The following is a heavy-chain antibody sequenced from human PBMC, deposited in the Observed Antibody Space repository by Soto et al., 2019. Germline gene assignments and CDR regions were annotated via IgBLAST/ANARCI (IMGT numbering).Heavy chain of an antibody. Sequence: SETLSLTCAVYGGSFSGYYWSWIRQPPGKGPEWIGEINHSGSTNYNPSLKSRVTISIDTSKNQFSLKLSSVTAADTAVYYCARGRNWTLLGYWGQGTLVTVSS. CDR2: INHSGST. V-gene: IGHV4-34*01. CDR3: ARGRNWTLLGY. CDR1: GGSFSGYY. D-gene: IGHD1-20*01. J-gene: IGHJ4*02.